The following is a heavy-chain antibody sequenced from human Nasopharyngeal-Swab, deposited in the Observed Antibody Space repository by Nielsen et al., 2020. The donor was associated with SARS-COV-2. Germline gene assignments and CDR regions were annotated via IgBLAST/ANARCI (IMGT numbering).Heavy chain of an antibody. CDR1: GFTFSSYG. Sequence: GGSLRLSCAASGFTFSSYGLHWVRQAPGKGLEWVAVISYDGSNKYYADSLKGRFTISRDNSKNTLYLQMNSLRAEDTAVYYCAKGRYSGYVTPYDYWGQGTLVTVSS. CDR3: AKGRYSGYVTPYDY. V-gene: IGHV3-30*18. D-gene: IGHD5-12*01. J-gene: IGHJ4*02. CDR2: ISYDGSNK.